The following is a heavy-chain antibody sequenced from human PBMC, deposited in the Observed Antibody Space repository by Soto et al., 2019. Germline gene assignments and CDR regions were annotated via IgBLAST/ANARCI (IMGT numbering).Heavy chain of an antibody. Sequence: QVPLLESGGGAVQPGRSLRLSCAASGFTFSRHAMHWVRQAPGKGLEWVAVISYDGSNKYYADSVKGRFTISRDNSKNTLYLQMNSLRPEDAAVYYCAREQISMVFFDYWGQGTLVTVSS. V-gene: IGHV3-30-3*01. CDR2: ISYDGSNK. D-gene: IGHD3-10*01. CDR1: GFTFSRHA. J-gene: IGHJ4*02. CDR3: AREQISMVFFDY.